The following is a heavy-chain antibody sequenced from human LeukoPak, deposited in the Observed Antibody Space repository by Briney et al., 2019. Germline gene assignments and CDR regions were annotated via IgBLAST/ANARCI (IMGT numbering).Heavy chain of an antibody. Sequence: PSETLSLTCTVSGGSISSYYWSWIRQPPGKGLEWIGYIYYSGSTNYNPSLKSRVTISVDTSKNQFSLKLSSVTAADTAVYYCASSPTYYYDSSELSFDYWGQGTLVAVSS. CDR2: IYYSGST. CDR1: GGSISSYY. V-gene: IGHV4-59*01. D-gene: IGHD3-22*01. J-gene: IGHJ4*02. CDR3: ASSPTYYYDSSELSFDY.